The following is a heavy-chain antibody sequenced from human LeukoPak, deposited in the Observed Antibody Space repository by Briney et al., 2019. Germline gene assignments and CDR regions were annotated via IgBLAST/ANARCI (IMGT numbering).Heavy chain of an antibody. Sequence: GGSLRLSCAASGFSFSSSWMHWVRQVPGKGLVWVSRIKSDGSGATYADSVRGRFTISRDNTKNTLYLQMNSLRAEDTAVYYCAKWDTYYDSSGYYFYWGQGTLVTVSS. CDR2: IKSDGSGA. J-gene: IGHJ4*02. V-gene: IGHV3-74*03. CDR1: GFSFSSSW. CDR3: AKWDTYYDSSGYYFY. D-gene: IGHD3-22*01.